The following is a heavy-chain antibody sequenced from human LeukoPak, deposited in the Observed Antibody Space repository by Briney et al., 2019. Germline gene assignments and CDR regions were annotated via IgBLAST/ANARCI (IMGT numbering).Heavy chain of an antibody. V-gene: IGHV4-31*03. CDR1: GGSISRSGYS. J-gene: IGHJ6*02. CDR2: IYCSGST. Sequence: SETLSLTCTVSGGSISRSGYSWAWIRQPPGKGLEWIGYIYCSGSTYYNPSLKSRVTISVDTSKNQFSLKLSSVTAADTAVYYCARDYEDGTYGMDVWGQGTTVTVSS. D-gene: IGHD3-3*01. CDR3: ARDYEDGTYGMDV.